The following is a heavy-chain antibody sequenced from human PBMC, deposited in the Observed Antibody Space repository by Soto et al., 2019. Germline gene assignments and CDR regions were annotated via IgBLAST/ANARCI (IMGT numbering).Heavy chain of an antibody. J-gene: IGHJ3*01. D-gene: IGHD3-10*01. CDR1: GFTFKNYA. Sequence: RLSCAASGFTFKNYAMHWVRQTPGKGLEWVAVTSYSGSNTFYVDSVEGRFTISRDNSKNTLYLQMNSLRPEDTAVYFCARGVRRFGDMSLDAFDVWGQGTMVTVSS. CDR3: ARGVRRFGDMSLDAFDV. V-gene: IGHV3-30-3*01. CDR2: TSYSGSNT.